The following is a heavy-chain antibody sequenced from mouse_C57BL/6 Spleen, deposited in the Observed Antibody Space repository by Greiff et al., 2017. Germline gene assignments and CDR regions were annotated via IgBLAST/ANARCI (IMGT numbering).Heavy chain of an antibody. D-gene: IGHD2-5*01. CDR3: AMYYSNYWFAY. CDR1: GYTFTSYG. Sequence: VQLQQSGAELARPGASVKLSCKASGYTFTSYGISCVKQRTGQGLEWIGEIYPRSGNTYYNEKFKGKATLTADKSSSTAYMELRSLTSEDSAVYFCAMYYSNYWFAYWGQGTLVTVSA. J-gene: IGHJ3*01. CDR2: IYPRSGNT. V-gene: IGHV1-81*01.